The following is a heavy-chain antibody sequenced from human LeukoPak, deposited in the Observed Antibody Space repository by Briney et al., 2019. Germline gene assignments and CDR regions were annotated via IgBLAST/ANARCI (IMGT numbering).Heavy chain of an antibody. CDR1: GFTFDDYA. J-gene: IGHJ4*02. D-gene: IGHD3/OR15-3a*01. Sequence: GGSLRLSCAASGFTFDDYAMHWVRQGPGKGLEWVSGINWNGRSIDYADSVKGRFTVSRDNGKNSLYLQMNSLRPEDTAFYYCAKVIVGTFAILESWGQGTLVTVSS. CDR2: INWNGRSI. CDR3: AKVIVGTFAILES. V-gene: IGHV3-9*01.